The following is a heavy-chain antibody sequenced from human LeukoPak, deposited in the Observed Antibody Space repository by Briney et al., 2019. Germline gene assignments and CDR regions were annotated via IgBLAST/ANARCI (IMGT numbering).Heavy chain of an antibody. J-gene: IGHJ4*02. Sequence: GGSLRLSCAASGFTFSSHWMSWVRQAPGKGLEWVANIKEDGREKYYVDSVKGRFTLSKDNAKNSVYLQMNSLGAEDTAVYYCARGWGEKGYCRGGTCNNPQFDYWGQGILLTVSS. D-gene: IGHD2-15*01. V-gene: IGHV3-7*01. CDR3: ARGWGEKGYCRGGTCNNPQFDY. CDR1: GFTFSSHW. CDR2: IKEDGREK.